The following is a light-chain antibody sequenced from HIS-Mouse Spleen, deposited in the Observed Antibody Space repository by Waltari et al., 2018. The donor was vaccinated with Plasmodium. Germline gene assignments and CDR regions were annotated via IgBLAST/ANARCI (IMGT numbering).Light chain of an antibody. CDR3: LQDYNYPYT. V-gene: IGKV1-6*01. CDR1: QGIRND. CDR2: AAS. J-gene: IGKJ2*01. Sequence: AIQMTQSPSSLSASLGDRVTLTCRASQGIRNDLGWYQQNPGKAPKLLISAASSLQSGVPSRFSGSGSGTDFTLTISSLQPEDFATYCCLQDYNYPYTVGQGTKLEIK.